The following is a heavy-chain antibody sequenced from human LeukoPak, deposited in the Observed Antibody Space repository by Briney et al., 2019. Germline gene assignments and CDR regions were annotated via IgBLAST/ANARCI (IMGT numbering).Heavy chain of an antibody. CDR3: TRDGSSWQTEGWFDP. D-gene: IGHD6-13*01. CDR2: IYYSGST. J-gene: IGHJ5*02. Sequence: PSETLSPTCTVSGGSISSSSYDWDWIRQPPGKGLEWIGRIYYSGSTYYNPSLKSRVTLSVDTSKNQFSLKLSSVTAADTAVYYCTRDGSSWQTEGWFDPWGQGTLVTVSS. CDR1: GGSISSSSYD. V-gene: IGHV4-39*07.